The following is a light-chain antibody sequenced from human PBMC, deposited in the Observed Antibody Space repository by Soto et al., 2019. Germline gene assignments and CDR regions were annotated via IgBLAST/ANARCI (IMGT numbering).Light chain of an antibody. V-gene: IGLV2-14*03. J-gene: IGLJ1*01. CDR3: SSYTSSNTYV. Sequence: QSVLTQPASVSGSPGQSIAISCTGTSSGVGGYNSVSWYQQHPGKAPKLMIYNVSNRPSGVSDRFSGSKSGNTASLTISGLQAEDEADYYCSSYTSSNTYVFGTGTKVTV. CDR2: NVS. CDR1: SSGVGGYNS.